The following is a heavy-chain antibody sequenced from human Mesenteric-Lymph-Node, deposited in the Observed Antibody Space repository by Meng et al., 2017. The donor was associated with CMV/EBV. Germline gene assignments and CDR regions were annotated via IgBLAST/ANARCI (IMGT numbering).Heavy chain of an antibody. CDR2: INSDGSST. J-gene: IGHJ6*02. V-gene: IGHV3-74*01. CDR3: AKGTYYYGMDV. CDR1: GFTFSSYW. Sequence: GESLKISCAASGFTFSSYWMHWVRQAPGKGLVWVSRINSDGSSTSYADSVKGRFTISRDNAKNTLYLQMNSLRVDDTAVYYCAKGTYYYGMDVWGQGIRVTVSS.